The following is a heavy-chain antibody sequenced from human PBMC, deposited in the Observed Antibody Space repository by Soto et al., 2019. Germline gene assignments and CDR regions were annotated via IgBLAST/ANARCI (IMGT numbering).Heavy chain of an antibody. CDR2: ISYDGRNK. J-gene: IGHJ4*02. D-gene: IGHD1-26*01. CDR1: GFTFSSYD. Sequence: LRLYCAASGFTFSSYDMHWVRQAPGKGLEWVAVISYDGRNKYFADSVKGRFTLSRDDSKNTLYLDMSSLRADDTAVYYCAKARYHAWELLSSFFDYWGQGTLVTVSS. V-gene: IGHV3-30*18. CDR3: AKARYHAWELLSSFFDY.